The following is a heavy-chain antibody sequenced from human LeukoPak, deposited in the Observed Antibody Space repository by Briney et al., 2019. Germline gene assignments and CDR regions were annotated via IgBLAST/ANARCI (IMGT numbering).Heavy chain of an antibody. V-gene: IGHV3-43*02. D-gene: IGHD6-19*01. CDR3: AKDIRYSSGWNYYYYGMDV. CDR1: GFTPDVYA. J-gene: IGHJ6*02. Sequence: PGGSLRLSCAASGFTPDVYAMHWVRQAPGKGLEWVSLISGDGGSTYYADSVKGRFTISRDNSKTSLYLQMNSLRTEDTALYYCAKDIRYSSGWNYYYYGMDVWGQGTTVTVSS. CDR2: ISGDGGST.